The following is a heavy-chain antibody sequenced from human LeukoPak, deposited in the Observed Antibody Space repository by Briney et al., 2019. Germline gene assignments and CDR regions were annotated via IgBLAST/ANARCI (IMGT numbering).Heavy chain of an antibody. CDR3: ARDRYYDSSGYYHYPRDYDY. D-gene: IGHD3-22*01. J-gene: IGHJ4*02. CDR2: ISYDGSNK. Sequence: PGRSLRLSCAASGFTFSSYAMHWVRQAPGKGLEWVAVISYDGSNKYYADSVKGRFTISRDNAKNSLYLQMNSLRAEDTAVYYCARDRYYDSSGYYHYPRDYDYWGQGTLVTVSS. CDR1: GFTFSSYA. V-gene: IGHV3-30*04.